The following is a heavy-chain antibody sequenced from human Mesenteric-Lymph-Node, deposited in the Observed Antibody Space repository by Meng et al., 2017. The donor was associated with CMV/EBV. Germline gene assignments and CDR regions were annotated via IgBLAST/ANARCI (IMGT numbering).Heavy chain of an antibody. J-gene: IGHJ4*02. Sequence: EGDLVEVGGGVVQPGGSLRLACAASGFNVRDKYMSWVRQAPGKGLEWVCIIYRGDNTYYIDSVKDRFTVSRDNSKNTMYLQMNSLRVEDTAVYYCTGDSVSNPNLDYWGQGTLVTVSS. CDR2: IYRGDNT. CDR3: TGDSVSNPNLDY. D-gene: IGHD3-10*01. CDR1: GFNVRDKY. V-gene: IGHV3-66*01.